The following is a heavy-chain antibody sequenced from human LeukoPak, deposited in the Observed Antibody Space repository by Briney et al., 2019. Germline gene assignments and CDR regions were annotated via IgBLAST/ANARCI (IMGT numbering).Heavy chain of an antibody. J-gene: IGHJ4*02. V-gene: IGHV3-30*02. Sequence: GGSLRLSCAASGFTFSSYGMHWVRQAPGKGLEWVAFIRYDGSNKYYADSVKGRFTISRDNSKNTLYLQTNSLRAEDTAVYYCASARITGTSGPDYWGQGTLVTVSS. CDR2: IRYDGSNK. CDR1: GFTFSSYG. CDR3: ASARITGTSGPDY. D-gene: IGHD1-20*01.